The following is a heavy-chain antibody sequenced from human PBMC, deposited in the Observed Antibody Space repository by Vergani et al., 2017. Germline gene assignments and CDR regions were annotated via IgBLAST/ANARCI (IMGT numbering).Heavy chain of an antibody. V-gene: IGHV3-30*02. J-gene: IGHJ6*03. CDR3: AKEGTGTDPDSYYYYYYYMDV. D-gene: IGHD1-7*01. CDR2: IRYDGSNK. CDR1: GFTFSSYG. Sequence: QVQLVESGGGVVQPGGSLRLSCAASGFTFSSYGMHWVRQAPGKGLEWVAFIRYDGSNKYYADSVTGRFTISRDNSKNTQYMQMNSLRAEDTAVYYCAKEGTGTDPDSYYYYYYYMDVWGKGTTVTVSS.